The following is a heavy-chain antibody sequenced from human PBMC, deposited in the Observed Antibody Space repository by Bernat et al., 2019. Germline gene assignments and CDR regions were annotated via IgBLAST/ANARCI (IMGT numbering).Heavy chain of an antibody. Sequence: EVQLVQSGAELKKPGESLKISCKGSGYSFTSYWIGWVRQMPGKGLEWMGIIYPGDSDTRYSPSFQGQVTISADKSISTAYLQWSSLKASDTAMYYCSSARGYSGYDFKNDAFDIWGQGTMVTVSS. J-gene: IGHJ3*02. CDR2: IYPGDSDT. D-gene: IGHD5-12*01. CDR3: SSARGYSGYDFKNDAFDI. V-gene: IGHV5-51*01. CDR1: GYSFTSYW.